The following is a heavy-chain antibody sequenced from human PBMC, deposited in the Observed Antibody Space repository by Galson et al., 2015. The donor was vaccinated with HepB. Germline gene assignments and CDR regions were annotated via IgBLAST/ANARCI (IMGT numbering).Heavy chain of an antibody. J-gene: IGHJ4*02. Sequence: SLRLSCAASGFTFSSYAMNWVRQAPGKGLEWVAVLSSHGDNEYYAGSVKGRFTISRDNSENTVYPQMHSLRVEDTAVYYCARTFYFDYWGQGTLVTVSS. V-gene: IGHV3-30*04. CDR1: GFTFSSYA. CDR3: ARTFYFDY. D-gene: IGHD3-16*01. CDR2: LSSHGDNE.